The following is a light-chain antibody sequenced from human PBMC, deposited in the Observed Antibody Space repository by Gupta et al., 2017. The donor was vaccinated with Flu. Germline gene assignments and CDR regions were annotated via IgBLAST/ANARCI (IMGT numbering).Light chain of an antibody. CDR3: KSYKSSRPVWV. CDR2: EDS. V-gene: IGLV2-14*01. CDR1: SMDVGAGND. J-gene: IGLJ3*02. Sequence: QSALTHPSSLSRSPGLSLPISCTGTSMDVGAGNDVTWYQQQPGTAPKLLIYEDSNRPSGVPNRFSGSKSGKTASLTITGLQAEEEADYDCKSYKSSRPVWVFGRGTKLTVL.